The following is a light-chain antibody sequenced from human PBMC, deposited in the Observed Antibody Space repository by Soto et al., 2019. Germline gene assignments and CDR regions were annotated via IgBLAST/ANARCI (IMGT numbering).Light chain of an antibody. CDR1: QGIANF. V-gene: IGKV1-9*01. Sequence: IQLTQSPSSLSASVGDRVTISCRASQGIANFLAWYQQKPGKAPKLLIYGASTIQSGVPTRFSGSGSGTDFTLTISSLQPEDFVTYYCRQLNSIPIPFGRGTKVDIK. CDR3: RQLNSIPIP. J-gene: IGKJ3*01. CDR2: GAS.